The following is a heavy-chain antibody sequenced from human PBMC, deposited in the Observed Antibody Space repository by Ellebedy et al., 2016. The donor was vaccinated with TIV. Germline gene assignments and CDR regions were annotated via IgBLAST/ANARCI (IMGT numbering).Heavy chain of an antibody. D-gene: IGHD1-26*01. V-gene: IGHV3-33*08. CDR2: IWYDESNE. CDR1: GFVVSGNY. Sequence: GESLKISXAASGFVVSGNYMSWVRQAPGKGLEWVALIWYDESNEFYADSVKGRFTISRDNSKNTLYLQMNNLRVEDTALYFCVRGEPIADFWGQGTLVTVSS. J-gene: IGHJ4*02. CDR3: VRGEPIADF.